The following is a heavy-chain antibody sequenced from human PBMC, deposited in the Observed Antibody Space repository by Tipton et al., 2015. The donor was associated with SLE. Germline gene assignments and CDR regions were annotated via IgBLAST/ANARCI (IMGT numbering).Heavy chain of an antibody. D-gene: IGHD3-10*01. CDR1: GGSISSYY. CDR2: THTGGST. CDR3: ASGGYYGSGSYYGGWFDP. J-gene: IGHJ5*02. V-gene: IGHV4-4*08. Sequence: TLSLTCTVSGGSISSYYWSWIRLTSGERLEWIGYTHTGGSTNYNPSVKSRVSISVDTPKNQFSLKLTSVTAADTGVYYCASGGYYGSGSYYGGWFDPWGQGTLVTVSS.